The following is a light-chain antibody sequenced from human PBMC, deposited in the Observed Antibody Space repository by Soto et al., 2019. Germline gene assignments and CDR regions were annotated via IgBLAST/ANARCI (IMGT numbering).Light chain of an antibody. CDR1: SSDVGAYNY. CDR2: DVI. Sequence: QSVLTQPPSASGSPGQTVAISCTGTSSDVGAYNYVTWYQQHPGKAPKLMIYDVIERPSGVPARFSGSKSGSTASLTVSGLQPDDEADYYCCSYTTSSTYVFGTGTKVTVL. J-gene: IGLJ1*01. CDR3: CSYTTSSTYV. V-gene: IGLV2-8*01.